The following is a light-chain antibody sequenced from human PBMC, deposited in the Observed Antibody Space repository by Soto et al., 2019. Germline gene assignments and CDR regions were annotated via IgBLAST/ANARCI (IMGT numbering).Light chain of an antibody. CDR3: QQRSNWPPVT. Sequence: EIVLTQSPATLSLSPGERATLSCRASQSVSSYLAWYQQKPGQAPRLLIYDASNRATGIPARFSGSGSGTDFTLTIRSLEPEDFAVYYCQQRSNWPPVTFGPGAKGDIK. V-gene: IGKV3-11*01. CDR2: DAS. CDR1: QSVSSY. J-gene: IGKJ3*01.